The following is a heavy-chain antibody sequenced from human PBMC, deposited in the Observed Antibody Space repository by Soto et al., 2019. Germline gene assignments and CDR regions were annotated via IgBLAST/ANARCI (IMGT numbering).Heavy chain of an antibody. V-gene: IGHV3-11*01. CDR1: LFTFSDYY. CDR2: ISSSGSTI. D-gene: IGHD3-10*01. J-gene: IGHJ6*02. CDR3: ARGRGVRGQYYYYYGMDV. Sequence: PGGSLRLFCAASLFTFSDYYRSWIRQAPGKGLEWVSYISSSGSTIYYADSVKGRFTISRDNAKNSLYLQMNSLRAEDTAVYYCARGRGVRGQYYYYYGMDVWGQGTTVTVSS.